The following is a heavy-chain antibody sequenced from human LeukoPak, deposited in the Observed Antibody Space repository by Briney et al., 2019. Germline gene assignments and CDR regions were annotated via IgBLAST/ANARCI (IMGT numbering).Heavy chain of an antibody. CDR2: IYDRRST. V-gene: IGHV4-39*01. CDR3: GMCRDGDNTVYFQH. CDR1: GGSTSSSSYY. D-gene: IGHD5-24*01. Sequence: SETLSPTCTVSGGSTSSSSYYWGRLRQPPGKGLEWFRRIYDRRSTYYNPSLKSRVTISLPTSKHQFYVTLRSRTAPATIAYRCGMCRDGDNTVYFQHWGQGTLVTVSS. J-gene: IGHJ1*01.